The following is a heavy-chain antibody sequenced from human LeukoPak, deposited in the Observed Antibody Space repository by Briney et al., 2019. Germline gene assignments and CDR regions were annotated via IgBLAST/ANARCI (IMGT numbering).Heavy chain of an antibody. CDR1: GFTFSTYA. J-gene: IGHJ4*02. CDR2: ISGSGGST. V-gene: IGHV3-23*01. D-gene: IGHD3-10*01. Sequence: GGSLRLSCAASGFTFSTYAMSWVRQAPGKGLEWVSAISGSGGSTCYADSVKGRFTISRDNSKNTLYLQMNSLRAEDTAVYYCAKDYYGSGSYSPLDYWGQGTLVTVSS. CDR3: AKDYYGSGSYSPLDY.